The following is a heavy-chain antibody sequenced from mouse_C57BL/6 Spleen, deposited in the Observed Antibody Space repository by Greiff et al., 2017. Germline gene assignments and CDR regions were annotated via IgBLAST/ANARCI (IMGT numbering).Heavy chain of an antibody. CDR2: INPYNGGT. V-gene: IGHV1-19*01. Sequence: VQLQQSGPVLVKPGASVKMSCKASGYTFTDYYMNWVKQSHGKSLEWIGVINPYNGGTSYNQKFKGKATLTVDKSSSTAYMALNSLTSEDSAVYYWAPFITTVVATDCDVWGTGTTVTVSS. D-gene: IGHD1-1*01. J-gene: IGHJ1*03. CDR3: APFITTVVATDCDV. CDR1: GYTFTDYY.